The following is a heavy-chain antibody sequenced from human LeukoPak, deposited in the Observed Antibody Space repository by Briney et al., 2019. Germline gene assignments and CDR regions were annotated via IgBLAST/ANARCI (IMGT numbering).Heavy chain of an antibody. J-gene: IGHJ4*02. V-gene: IGHV4-34*01. CDR2: INHSGST. CDR3: ARHPFSSPFDY. Sequence: NASETLSLTCAVYGGSFSGYYWSWIRQPPGKGLEWIGEINHSGSTNYNPSLKSRVTISVDTSKNQFSLKLSSVTAADTAVYFCARHPFSSPFDYWGQGTLVTVSS. CDR1: GGSFSGYY.